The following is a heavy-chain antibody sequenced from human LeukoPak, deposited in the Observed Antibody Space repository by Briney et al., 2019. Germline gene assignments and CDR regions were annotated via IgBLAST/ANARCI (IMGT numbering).Heavy chain of an antibody. J-gene: IGHJ4*02. Sequence: GGSLRLSCAASGFMFSGDWMSWVRQAPGKGLEWVANIKQDGSEIYYVDSVKGRFTISRDNAKNSLYLQMNSLRAEDTAVYYCAREYCSGGTCYLPGYWGQGTLVTVSS. CDR1: GFMFSGDW. CDR3: AREYCSGGTCYLPGY. CDR2: IKQDGSEI. D-gene: IGHD2-15*01. V-gene: IGHV3-7*04.